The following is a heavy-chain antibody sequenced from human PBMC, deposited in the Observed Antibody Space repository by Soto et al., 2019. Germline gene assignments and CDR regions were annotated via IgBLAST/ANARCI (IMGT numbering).Heavy chain of an antibody. D-gene: IGHD4-17*01. V-gene: IGHV3-11*04. J-gene: IGHJ4*02. CDR1: GFTFSDYY. CDR3: AKDRHPDGVWDIDW. Sequence: PGGSLRLSCAASGFTFSDYYMSWIRQAPGKGLEWVSYVSSSGSSIYYADSVKGRFTISRDNAKNTLYLQMNSLRAEDAAVYYCAKDRHPDGVWDIDWWGQGARVTVSS. CDR2: VSSSGSSI.